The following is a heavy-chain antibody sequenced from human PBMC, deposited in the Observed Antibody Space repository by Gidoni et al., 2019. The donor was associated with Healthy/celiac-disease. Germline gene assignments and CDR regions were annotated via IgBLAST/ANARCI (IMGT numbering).Heavy chain of an antibody. J-gene: IGHJ3*02. CDR3: ASYDYSKGTDAFDI. Sequence: QVQLQESGPGLVKPSQTLSLTCTVPGGSISSGSYYWSWIRQPAGKGLEWIGRIYTSGSTNYNPSLKSRVTISVDTSKNQFSLKLSSVTAADTAVYYCASYDYSKGTDAFDIWGQGTMVTVSS. D-gene: IGHD4-4*01. V-gene: IGHV4-61*02. CDR2: IYTSGST. CDR1: GGSISSGSYY.